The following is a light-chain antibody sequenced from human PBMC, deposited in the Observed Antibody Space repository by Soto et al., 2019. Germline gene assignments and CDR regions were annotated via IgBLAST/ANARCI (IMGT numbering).Light chain of an antibody. Sequence: DIQMTQSPSSLPASVGDRISITCRASQSIGTYLSWYQQKPGKAPKLLIYGASKLQSGVPSRFSGSGSSTGFTLTISSLQPEDFATYYCQQSYSAPQTFGKGTKVEIK. CDR1: QSIGTY. V-gene: IGKV1-39*01. CDR2: GAS. CDR3: QQSYSAPQT. J-gene: IGKJ2*01.